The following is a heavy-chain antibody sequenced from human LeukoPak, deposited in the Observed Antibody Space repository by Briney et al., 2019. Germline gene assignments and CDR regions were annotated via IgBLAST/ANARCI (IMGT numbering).Heavy chain of an antibody. D-gene: IGHD6-19*01. CDR1: GGSFSGYY. CDR2: INHRGST. J-gene: IGHJ4*02. Sequence: SETLSLTCAVYGGSFSGYYWSWIRQPPGKGLEWIGEINHRGSTNYNPSLKSRVTISVDTSKNQFSLKLSSVTAADTAVYYCARLSEQWLTDYWGQGTLVTVSS. CDR3: ARLSEQWLTDY. V-gene: IGHV4-34*01.